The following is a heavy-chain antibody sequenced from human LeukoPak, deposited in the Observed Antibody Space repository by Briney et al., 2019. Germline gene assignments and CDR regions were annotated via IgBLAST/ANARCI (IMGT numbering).Heavy chain of an antibody. V-gene: IGHV1-3*01. J-gene: IGHJ4*02. D-gene: IGHD6-19*01. Sequence: GASVKVSCKASGYTFTSYAMHWVRQAPGQRLEWMGWINAGNGNTKYSQKFQGRVTITRDTSASTAYMELSSLRSEDTAVYYCARGTAVARWSLDYWGQGTLVTVSS. CDR3: ARGTAVARWSLDY. CDR1: GYTFTSYA. CDR2: INAGNGNT.